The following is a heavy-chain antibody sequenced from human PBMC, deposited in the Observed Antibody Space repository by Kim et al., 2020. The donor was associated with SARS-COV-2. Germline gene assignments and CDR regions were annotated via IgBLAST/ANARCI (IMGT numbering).Heavy chain of an antibody. D-gene: IGHD6-13*01. CDR2: IYYSGST. CDR3: ARDVGYSSSWYGVRWFDP. J-gene: IGHJ5*02. Sequence: SETLSLTCTVSGGSISSYYWSWIRQPPGKGLEWIGYIYYSGSTNYNPSLKSRVTISVDTSKNQFSLKLSSVPAADTAVYYCARDVGYSSSWYGVRWFDPWGQGTLVTVSS. CDR1: GGSISSYY. V-gene: IGHV4-59*13.